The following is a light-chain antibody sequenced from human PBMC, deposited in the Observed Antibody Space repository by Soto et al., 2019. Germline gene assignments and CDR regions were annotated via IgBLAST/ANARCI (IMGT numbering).Light chain of an antibody. CDR3: QQYNSYSRT. CDR2: KAS. J-gene: IGKJ1*01. V-gene: IGKV1-5*03. Sequence: DIQMTQSPSTLSASVGDRVTITCRASQSISSWLGWYQQKPGKAPNLLIYKASSLESGVPSRFNGSGSGTEFTLTISSLQPDDFATYYCQQYNSYSRTFGQGTKVEIK. CDR1: QSISSW.